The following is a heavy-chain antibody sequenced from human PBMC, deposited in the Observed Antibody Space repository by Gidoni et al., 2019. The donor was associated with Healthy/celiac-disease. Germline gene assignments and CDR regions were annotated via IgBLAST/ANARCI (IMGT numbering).Heavy chain of an antibody. D-gene: IGHD4-17*01. J-gene: IGHJ6*02. Sequence: EVQLVESGGGLVQPGGSLRLSCAASGFTFSSYWMHWVRQAPGKGLVWVSRINSDGSSTSYADSVKGRFTISRDNAKNTLYLQMNSLRAEDTAVYYCARDGAPSPLTHYYYYGMDVWGQGTTVTVSS. CDR1: GFTFSSYW. CDR3: ARDGAPSPLTHYYYYGMDV. CDR2: INSDGSST. V-gene: IGHV3-74*01.